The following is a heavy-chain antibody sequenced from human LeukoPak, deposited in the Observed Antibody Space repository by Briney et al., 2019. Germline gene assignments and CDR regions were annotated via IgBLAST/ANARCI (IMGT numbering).Heavy chain of an antibody. CDR1: GFTFSDYY. D-gene: IGHD3-10*01. V-gene: IGHV3-11*04. CDR2: ISSSGSTI. CDR3: AKDLIRDLWFGES. J-gene: IGHJ5*02. Sequence: PGGSLRLSCAASGFTFSDYYMSWIRQAPGKGLEWVSYISSSGSTIYYADSVKGRFTISRDNSKNTLYLQMNSLRVEDTAIYYCAKDLIRDLWFGESWGQGTLVTVSS.